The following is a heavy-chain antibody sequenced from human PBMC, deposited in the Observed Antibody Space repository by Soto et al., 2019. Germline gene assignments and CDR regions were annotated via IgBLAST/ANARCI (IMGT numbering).Heavy chain of an antibody. CDR1: RGTFNKFA. CDR2: IIPVFRSA. D-gene: IGHD2-21*02. V-gene: IGHV1-69*13. J-gene: IGHJ6*02. CDR3: ARRYCASDNCPLFYYFVDL. Sequence: SVKVSCKASRGTFNKFAFSWVRQAPGQGFEWMGGIIPVFRSANYAQRFRGRITITADEYTSTVYLYLNDLRSDDTAVYYCARRYCASDNCPLFYYFVDLWGLGTTVTVSS.